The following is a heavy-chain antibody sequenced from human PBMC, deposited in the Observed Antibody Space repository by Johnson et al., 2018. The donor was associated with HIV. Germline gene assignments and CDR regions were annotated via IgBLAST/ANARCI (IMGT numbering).Heavy chain of an antibody. Sequence: VQLVESGGDLVQPGGSLRLSCAASGFTFSSYDMHWVRQATGKGLEWVSAIGTAGDTYYPGSVKGRFTISRDNSRKIVYLQMNSLRVNDTAVYYCAKTDPTVTQEPCDIWGQGTMVTVSS. J-gene: IGHJ3*02. CDR2: IGTAGDT. V-gene: IGHV3-13*01. D-gene: IGHD4-17*01. CDR3: AKTDPTVTQEPCDI. CDR1: GFTFSSYD.